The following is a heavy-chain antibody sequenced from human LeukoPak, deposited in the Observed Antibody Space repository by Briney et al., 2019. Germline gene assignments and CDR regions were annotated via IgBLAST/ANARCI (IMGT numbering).Heavy chain of an antibody. CDR3: AKSGLNRFDY. CDR1: GFTFTTYW. V-gene: IGHV3-23*01. J-gene: IGHJ4*02. D-gene: IGHD2-15*01. Sequence: PGGSLRLSCAASGFTFTTYWMSWVRQAPGKGLEWVSTISGGGGSTYFAGSVKGRFTISRDNSKNTLYLQMNSLRAEDTAVYYCAKSGLNRFDYWGQGTLVTVSS. CDR2: ISGGGGST.